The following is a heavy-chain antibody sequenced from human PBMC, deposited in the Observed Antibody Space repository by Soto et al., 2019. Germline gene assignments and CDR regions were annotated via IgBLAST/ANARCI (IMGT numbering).Heavy chain of an antibody. CDR1: GFTFSSYS. Sequence: PGGSLRLSCAASGFTFSSYSMNWVRQAPGKGLEWVSSISSSSSYIYYADSVKGRFTISRDNAKNSLYLQMNSLRAEDTAVYYCAREKWLGHRNWFDPSGQGTMGTVSS. V-gene: IGHV3-21*01. D-gene: IGHD6-19*01. CDR2: ISSSSSYI. CDR3: AREKWLGHRNWFDP. J-gene: IGHJ5*02.